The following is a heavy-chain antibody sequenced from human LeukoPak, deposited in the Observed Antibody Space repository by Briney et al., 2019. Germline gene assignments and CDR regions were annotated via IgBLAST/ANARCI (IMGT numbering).Heavy chain of an antibody. CDR2: INHSGST. D-gene: IGHD3-22*01. Sequence: PSETLSLTCAVYGGSFSGYYWSWIRQPPGKGLEWIGEINHSGSTNYNPSLKSRVTMSVDTSKNQFSLRLSSVTAADSAVYYCARDRYYYDSSAYYYRFDPWGQGTLVTVSS. V-gene: IGHV4-34*01. CDR1: GGSFSGYY. CDR3: ARDRYYYDSSAYYYRFDP. J-gene: IGHJ5*02.